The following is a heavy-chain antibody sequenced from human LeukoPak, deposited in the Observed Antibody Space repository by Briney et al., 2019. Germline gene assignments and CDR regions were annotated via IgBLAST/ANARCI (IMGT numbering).Heavy chain of an antibody. CDR2: IIPIFGTA. D-gene: IGHD2-2*02. CDR1: GGTFSSYA. V-gene: IGHV1-69*13. CDR3: ARDHRPGYCSSTSCYTSKDPLYYYYYMDV. J-gene: IGHJ6*03. Sequence: SVKVSCKASGGTFSSYAISWVRQAPGQGLEWIGGIIPIFGTANYAQKFQGRVTITADESTSTAYMELSSLRSEDTAVYYCARDHRPGYCSSTSCYTSKDPLYYYYYMDVWGKGTTVTVSS.